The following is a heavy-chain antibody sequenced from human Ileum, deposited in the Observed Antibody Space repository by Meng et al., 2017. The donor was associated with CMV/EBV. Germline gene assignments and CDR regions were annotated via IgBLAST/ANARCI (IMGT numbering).Heavy chain of an antibody. CDR2: IIPSGGDT. CDR1: GFTFTTYY. Sequence: KTSGFTFTTYYMQWVRQAPGQGLEWMGVIIPSGGDTTYAQKFQGRVTMTRDTATRTVYMGLSSLTSEDTAVYYCARGGSGRFPDYDYWGQGTLVTVSS. D-gene: IGHD1-26*01. V-gene: IGHV1-46*01. CDR3: ARGGSGRFPDYDY. J-gene: IGHJ4*02.